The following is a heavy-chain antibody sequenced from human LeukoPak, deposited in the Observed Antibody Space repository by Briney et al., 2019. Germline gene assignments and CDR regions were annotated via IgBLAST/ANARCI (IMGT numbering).Heavy chain of an antibody. V-gene: IGHV4-59*01. CDR3: ASAYYYDSSGYYA. CDR2: IYSSGSA. J-gene: IGHJ5*02. CDR1: GGSISGYY. D-gene: IGHD3-22*01. Sequence: SETLSLTCTVSGGSISGYYWSWIRQPPGRGLEWIGYIYSSGSANYNPSLKSRVTISVDTSKNQFSLKLSSVTAADTAVYYCASAYYYDSSGYYAWGQGTLVTVSS.